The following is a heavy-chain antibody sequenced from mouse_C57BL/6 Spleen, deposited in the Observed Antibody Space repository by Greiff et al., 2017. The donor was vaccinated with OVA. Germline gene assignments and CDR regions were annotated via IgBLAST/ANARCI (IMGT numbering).Heavy chain of an antibody. Sequence: EVQLQESGAELVRPGASVKLSCTASGFNIKDDYMHWVKQRPEQGLEWIGWIDPENGDTEYASKFQGKATITADTSSNTAYLQLSSLTSEDTAVYYCTTWGYSNLLFDYWGQGTTLTVSS. CDR2: IDPENGDT. J-gene: IGHJ2*01. D-gene: IGHD2-5*01. V-gene: IGHV14-4*01. CDR1: GFNIKDDY. CDR3: TTWGYSNLLFDY.